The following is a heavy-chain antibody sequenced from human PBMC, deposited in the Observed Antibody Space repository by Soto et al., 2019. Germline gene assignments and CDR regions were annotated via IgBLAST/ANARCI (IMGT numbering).Heavy chain of an antibody. CDR2: INAGNGNT. CDR3: ASSYYYDSSGYSSLYYYYGMDV. Sequence: ASVRLSSQASAYTFTSYAMHWVRQAPGQRLEWMGWINAGNGNTKYSQMFQGRVTITRDTSASTAYMELSSLRSEDTAVYYCASSYYYDSSGYSSLYYYYGMDVWGQGTTVTVSS. CDR1: AYTFTSYA. V-gene: IGHV1-3*01. D-gene: IGHD3-22*01. J-gene: IGHJ6*02.